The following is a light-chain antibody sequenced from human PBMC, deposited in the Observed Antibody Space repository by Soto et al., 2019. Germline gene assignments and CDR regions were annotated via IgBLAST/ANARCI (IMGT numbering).Light chain of an antibody. J-gene: IGKJ5*01. CDR2: GAS. Sequence: EIVLTQSPGTLSLSPGERATLSCRASQSVGTYLAWYQQKPGQAPRLLIYGASSRATGIPDRFSGSGSGTDFSLTITRLEPEDFALYYCQQRSNWPPITFGQGTRLEIK. CDR3: QQRSNWPPIT. V-gene: IGKV3D-20*02. CDR1: QSVGTY.